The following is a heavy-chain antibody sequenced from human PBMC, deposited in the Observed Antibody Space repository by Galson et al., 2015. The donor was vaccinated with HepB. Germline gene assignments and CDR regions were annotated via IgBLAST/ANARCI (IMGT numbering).Heavy chain of an antibody. J-gene: IGHJ4*02. CDR3: AKRDTISQYFFDY. Sequence: SLRLSCAASGFTFSNYGMSWVRQAPGKGLEWVSTASKTVPTTYYADSVRGRFTISRDNSRNIVYLQMNSLRGEDTAVYYCAKRDTISQYFFDYWGQGILATVSS. D-gene: IGHD3-3*02. CDR1: GFTFSNYG. CDR2: ASKTVPTT. V-gene: IGHV3-23*01.